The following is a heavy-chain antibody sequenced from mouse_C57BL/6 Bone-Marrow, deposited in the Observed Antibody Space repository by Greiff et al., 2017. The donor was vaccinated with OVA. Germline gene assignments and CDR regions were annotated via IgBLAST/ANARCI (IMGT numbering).Heavy chain of an antibody. CDR1: GYAFSSSW. CDR2: IYPGDGDT. CDR3: AREDDYDWYFDV. J-gene: IGHJ1*03. V-gene: IGHV1-82*01. D-gene: IGHD2-4*01. Sequence: VQLQQSGPELVKPGASVKISCKASGYAFSSSWMNWVKQRPGKGLEWIGRIYPGDGDTNYNGKFKGKATLTADKSSSTAYMQLSSLTSEDSAVYFCAREDDYDWYFDVWGTVTTVTVSS.